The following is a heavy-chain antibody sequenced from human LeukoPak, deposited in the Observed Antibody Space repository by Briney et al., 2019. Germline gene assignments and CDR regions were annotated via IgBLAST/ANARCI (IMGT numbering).Heavy chain of an antibody. Sequence: PGGSLRLSCSASRFEFRAFTMHWLRQAPGKGLEWVSLFSRNRVTTFYADSVKGRFTISRDNNKNSVYLQMDSLTTEDTAIYYCAKEKDTIYYDFWGQGTMVTVSS. CDR2: FSRNRVTT. CDR1: RFEFRAFT. V-gene: IGHV3-43*01. J-gene: IGHJ3*01. D-gene: IGHD2-15*01. CDR3: AKEKDTIYYDF.